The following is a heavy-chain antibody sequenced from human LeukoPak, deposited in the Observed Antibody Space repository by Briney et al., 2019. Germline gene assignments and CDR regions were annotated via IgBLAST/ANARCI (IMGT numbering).Heavy chain of an antibody. CDR1: GYTFTSYG. J-gene: IGHJ3*02. CDR3: ARRVVTVQASDHDAFDI. Sequence: GASVKVSCKASGYTFTSYGISWVRQAPGQGLEWMGWISAYNGNTNYAQKLQGRVTMTTDTSTSTAYMELRSLRSDDTAVYYCARRVVTVQASDHDAFDIWGQGTMVTVSS. V-gene: IGHV1-18*01. D-gene: IGHD4-23*01. CDR2: ISAYNGNT.